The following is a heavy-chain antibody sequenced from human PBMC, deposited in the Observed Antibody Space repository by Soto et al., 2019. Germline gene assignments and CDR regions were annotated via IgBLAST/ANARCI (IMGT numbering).Heavy chain of an antibody. CDR2: INHSGST. V-gene: IGHV4-34*01. CDR3: ARDLPAAGVYYFDY. D-gene: IGHD2-2*01. Sequence: SETLSLTCAVYGGSFSGYYWSWIRQPPGKGLEWIGEINHSGSTNYNPSLKSRVTISVDTSKNQFSLKPSSVTAADTAVYYCARDLPAAGVYYFDYWGQGTLVTVSS. J-gene: IGHJ4*02. CDR1: GGSFSGYY.